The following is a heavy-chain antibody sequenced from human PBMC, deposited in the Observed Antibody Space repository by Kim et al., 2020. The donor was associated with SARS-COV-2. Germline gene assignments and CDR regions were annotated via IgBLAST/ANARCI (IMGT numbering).Heavy chain of an antibody. CDR2: INHSGST. D-gene: IGHD4-17*01. CDR3: AGGLRYGDGNWFDP. Sequence: SETLSLTCAVYGGSFSGYYWSWIRQPPGKGLEWIGEINHSGSTNNNPSPNSRVTISVDTSTNQFSLKMSSVTAPDTAVYYCAGGLRYGDGNWFDPWGQGTLGTVSS. J-gene: IGHJ5*02. V-gene: IGHV4-34*01. CDR1: GGSFSGYY.